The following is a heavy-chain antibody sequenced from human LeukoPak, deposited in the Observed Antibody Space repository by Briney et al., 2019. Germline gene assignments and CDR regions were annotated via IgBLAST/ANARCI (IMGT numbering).Heavy chain of an antibody. CDR3: ARGRQWLSY. J-gene: IGHJ4*02. D-gene: IGHD6-19*01. V-gene: IGHV4-59*01. CDR1: GGSISSYY. CDR2: IYYSGST. Sequence: ETLSLTCTVSGGSISSYYWSWIRQPPGKGLEWIGYIYYSGSTNYNPSLKSRVTISVDTSKNQFSLKLSSVTAADTAVYYCARGRQWLSYWGQGTLVTVSS.